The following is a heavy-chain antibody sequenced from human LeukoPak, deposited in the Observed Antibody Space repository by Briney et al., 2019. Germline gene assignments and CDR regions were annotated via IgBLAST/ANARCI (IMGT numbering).Heavy chain of an antibody. D-gene: IGHD6-19*01. J-gene: IGHJ4*02. V-gene: IGHV4-59*01. CDR1: GGSISSYY. Sequence: SETLSLTCTVSGGSISSYYWSWIRQPPGKGLEWIGCIYYSGSTNYNPSLKSRVTISVDTSKNQFSLKLSSVTAADTAIYYCARAVSGRFDYWGQGTLVTVSS. CDR2: IYYSGST. CDR3: ARAVSGRFDY.